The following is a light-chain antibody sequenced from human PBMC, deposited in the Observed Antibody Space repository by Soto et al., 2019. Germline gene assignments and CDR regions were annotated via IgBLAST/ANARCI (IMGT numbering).Light chain of an antibody. CDR1: QSVTSNY. CDR2: AAS. Sequence: EILCTPSHPTLTLASGPRAPLACTSSQSVTSNYLAWYQQKPGQAPRLLIYAASSRATGIPDTFSGSGSGTDFTLTITRLEPEDFAVYYCQHHGTKPKRFGQGGKVAIK. CDR3: QHHGTKPKR. J-gene: IGKJ1*01. V-gene: IGKV3-20*01.